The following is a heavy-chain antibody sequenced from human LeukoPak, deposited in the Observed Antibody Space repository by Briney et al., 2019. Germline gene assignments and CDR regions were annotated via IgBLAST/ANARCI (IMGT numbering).Heavy chain of an antibody. CDR2: IIPIFGTA. J-gene: IGHJ4*02. CDR3: ARDDPGTHLFDY. Sequence: GSSVKVSCKAFGGSFSSEAISWVRQAPGQGLEWMGGIIPIFGTANYAQKFQGRVTITTDESTSTAYMEVSSLRSEDTAVYYCARDDPGTHLFDYWGQGTLVTVSS. V-gene: IGHV1-69*05. CDR1: GGSFSSEA. D-gene: IGHD1-7*01.